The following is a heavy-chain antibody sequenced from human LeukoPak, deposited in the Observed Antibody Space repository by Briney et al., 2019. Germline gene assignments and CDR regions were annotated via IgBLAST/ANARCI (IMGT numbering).Heavy chain of an antibody. CDR1: GFTFGDYA. CDR3: AKAGSGYSVYYFDY. J-gene: IGHJ4*02. V-gene: IGHV3-43D*04. D-gene: IGHD3-22*01. Sequence: GGSLRLSCAASGFTFGDYAMHWVRQAPGKGLEWVSFIIWIGGCIYYADSVKGRFNISRDHSKNSLYLQMNSLRAEYTALYYCAKAGSGYSVYYFDYWGQGTLVTVSS. CDR2: IIWIGGCI.